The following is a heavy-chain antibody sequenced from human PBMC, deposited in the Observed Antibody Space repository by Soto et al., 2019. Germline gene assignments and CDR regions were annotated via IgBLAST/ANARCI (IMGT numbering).Heavy chain of an antibody. CDR3: AIDLGVGAASDY. D-gene: IGHD1-26*01. Sequence: QVQLVQSGAEVKKPGASVKVSCKASGYTFTSYAMHWVRQAPGQRLERMGWINAGNGNTKYSQKFQGRVTITRDTSASTAYLELSSLRSEDTAVYYCAIDLGVGAASDYWGQGTLVTVSS. J-gene: IGHJ4*02. CDR1: GYTFTSYA. CDR2: INAGNGNT. V-gene: IGHV1-3*01.